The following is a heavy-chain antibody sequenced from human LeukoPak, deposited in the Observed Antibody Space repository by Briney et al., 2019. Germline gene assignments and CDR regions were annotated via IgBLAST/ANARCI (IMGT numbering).Heavy chain of an antibody. J-gene: IGHJ4*01. V-gene: IGHV3-74*01. CDR1: GFTFSSYW. CDR3: ARGCVDY. Sequence: PGGSQRLSCAASGFTFSSYWIHWVRQAPGKGLGWVSRINGDRGTTTYADSVKGRFTISTDKAKSTVYLHMSSLRAEDTAVYFCARGCVDYWGQGSPVTVSS. CDR2: INGDRGTT. D-gene: IGHD4/OR15-4a*01.